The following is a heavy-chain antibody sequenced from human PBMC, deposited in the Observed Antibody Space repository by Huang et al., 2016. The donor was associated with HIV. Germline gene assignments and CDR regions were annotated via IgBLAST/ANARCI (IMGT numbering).Heavy chain of an antibody. Sequence: QVQLVQSGAEVKRPGASVKVSCRASGGTFSTNAVSWVRQAPGQGLEWMGGIIPMVGTTNYAQRFQGKVTITADESSSTGDMELSSLRSDDTAVYDCARQPYCGGDCAHYYYFYMDVWGKGTTVTVSS. CDR2: IIPMVGTT. J-gene: IGHJ6*03. D-gene: IGHD2-21*02. CDR1: GGTFSTNA. CDR3: ARQPYCGGDCAHYYYFYMDV. V-gene: IGHV1-69*13.